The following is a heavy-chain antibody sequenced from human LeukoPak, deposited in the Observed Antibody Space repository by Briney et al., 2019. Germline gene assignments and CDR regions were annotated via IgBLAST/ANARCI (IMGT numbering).Heavy chain of an antibody. CDR1: GFTFSSYA. Sequence: GGSQRLSCAASGFTFSSYAIHWVRQAPGKGLEWVAVISKDGSDKYYADSVKGRFTISRDNSRKTLFLHMNSLGGEDTAVYYCARVPDSSCWAGDYWGQGTLVTVSS. V-gene: IGHV3-30*04. CDR3: ARVPDSSCWAGDY. D-gene: IGHD6-19*01. CDR2: ISKDGSDK. J-gene: IGHJ4*02.